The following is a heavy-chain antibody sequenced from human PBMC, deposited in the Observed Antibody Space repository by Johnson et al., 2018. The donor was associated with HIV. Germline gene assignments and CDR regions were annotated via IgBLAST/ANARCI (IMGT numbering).Heavy chain of an antibody. CDR3: ARDSDVLPGYTGPEDAFDI. J-gene: IGHJ3*02. D-gene: IGHD3-9*01. CDR1: GFTFSSYG. V-gene: IGHV3-30*03. CDR2: ISFAGVKK. Sequence: QVQLVESGGGLVRPGGSLRLSCAASGFTFSSYGMAWVRQAPGKGLEWVTVISFAGVKKYYADSVKGRFTISRDNAKNSLYLQMNSLRTEDTAVYFCARDSDVLPGYTGPEDAFDIWGQGTLITVSS.